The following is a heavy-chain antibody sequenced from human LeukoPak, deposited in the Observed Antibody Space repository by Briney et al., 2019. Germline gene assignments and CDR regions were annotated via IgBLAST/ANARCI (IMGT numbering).Heavy chain of an antibody. Sequence: SQTLSLTCALSGDSVSSNSAAWNWIRQSPSRGLEWLGRTYYRSKWYNDYAVSVKSRITINPDTSKNQFSLQLNSVAPEDTAVYYCARELQAVAGPTRGFDYWGQGTLVTVSS. CDR2: TYYRSKWYN. CDR1: GDSVSSNSAA. J-gene: IGHJ4*02. D-gene: IGHD6-19*01. V-gene: IGHV6-1*01. CDR3: ARELQAVAGPTRGFDY.